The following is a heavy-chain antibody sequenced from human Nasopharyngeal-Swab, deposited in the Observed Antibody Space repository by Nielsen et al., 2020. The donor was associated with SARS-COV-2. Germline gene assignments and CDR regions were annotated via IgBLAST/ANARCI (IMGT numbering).Heavy chain of an antibody. Sequence: GESLKISCAASGFTFSSSGMHWVRQAPGKGLEWVSYISSSSSYTNYADSVKGRFTISRDNAKNTLYLQMNSLRAEDTAVYYCANRRGSSWHPYCFDFWGQGTLVTVSS. V-gene: IGHV3-21*05. D-gene: IGHD6-13*01. CDR2: ISSSSSYT. CDR3: ANRRGSSWHPYCFDF. J-gene: IGHJ4*02. CDR1: GFTFSSSG.